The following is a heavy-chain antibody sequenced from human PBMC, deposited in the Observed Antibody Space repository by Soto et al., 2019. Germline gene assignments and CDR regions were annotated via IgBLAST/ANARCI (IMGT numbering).Heavy chain of an antibody. Sequence: QVLESGGNSVQSGGSLRLSCAASGFTFDTYTMSWVRLAPGKGLEWVSAISASGDTTYYADSVKGRFTVSRDTSKNTLFVQMDSLRVEDTALYYCVTHWGGTTLPRGLAVWGHGTAVTVSS. J-gene: IGHJ6*02. CDR2: ISASGDTT. V-gene: IGHV3-23*01. CDR1: GFTFDTYT. CDR3: VTHWGGTTLPRGLAV. D-gene: IGHD3-10*01.